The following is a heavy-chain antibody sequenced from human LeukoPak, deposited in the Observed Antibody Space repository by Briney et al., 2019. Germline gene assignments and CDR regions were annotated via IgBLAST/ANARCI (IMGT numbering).Heavy chain of an antibody. CDR1: GGSISNTNW. V-gene: IGHV4-4*02. CDR2: ISLSGLT. CDR3: SRENGAFSPFGY. Sequence: PSETLSLTCGVSGGSISNTNWWSWVRQPPGQGLEWIGEISLSGLTNYNPSPKSRVTVSLDKSKNHPSLNLTSVTAADTAVYYCSRENGAFSPFGYWGQGTLVTVPS. J-gene: IGHJ4*02. D-gene: IGHD2-8*01.